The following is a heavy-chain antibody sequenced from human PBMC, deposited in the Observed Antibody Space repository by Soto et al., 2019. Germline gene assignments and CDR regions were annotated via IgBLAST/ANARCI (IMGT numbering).Heavy chain of an antibody. Sequence: SETLSLTCTVSGGSISSSSYYWGWIRQPPGKGLEWIGSIYYSGSTYYNPSLKSRVTISVDTSKNQFSLKLSSVTAADTAVYYCARHEVRLIGYGEERNRYDPWGQGTLVTGSS. CDR2: IYYSGST. CDR1: GGSISSSSYY. V-gene: IGHV4-39*01. CDR3: ARHEVRLIGYGEERNRYDP. J-gene: IGHJ5*02. D-gene: IGHD4-17*01.